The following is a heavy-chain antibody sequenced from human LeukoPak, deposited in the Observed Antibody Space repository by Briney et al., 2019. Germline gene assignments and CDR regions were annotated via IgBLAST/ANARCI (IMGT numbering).Heavy chain of an antibody. CDR3: ARTTSGDHDY. Sequence: GESLKISCEGSGYTFTTYWIAWVRQMPGKGLEWMGLIYPGNSDTRYSPSFQGQVTISADKSINTAYLQWSSLKASDTAMYYCARTTSGDHDYWGQGTLVTVSS. CDR2: IYPGNSDT. D-gene: IGHD7-27*01. CDR1: GYTFTTYW. V-gene: IGHV5-51*01. J-gene: IGHJ4*02.